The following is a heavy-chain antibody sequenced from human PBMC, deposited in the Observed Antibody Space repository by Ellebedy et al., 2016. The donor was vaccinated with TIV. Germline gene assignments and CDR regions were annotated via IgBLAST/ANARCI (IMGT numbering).Heavy chain of an antibody. J-gene: IGHJ4*02. CDR1: GYTFTSYG. V-gene: IGHV1-18*01. D-gene: IGHD5-24*01. CDR3: ARAWRDGYNFPLGDY. CDR2: ISAYNGNT. Sequence: AASVKVSCKASGYTFTSYGISWVRQAPGQGLEWMGWISAYNGNTNYAQKLQGSVTMTTDTSTSTAYMELRSLRSDDTAVEYCARAWRDGYNFPLGDYWGQGTLVTVSS.